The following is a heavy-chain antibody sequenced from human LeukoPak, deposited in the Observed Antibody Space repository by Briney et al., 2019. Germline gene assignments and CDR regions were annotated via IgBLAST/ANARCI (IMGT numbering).Heavy chain of an antibody. CDR2: INQDGTET. V-gene: IGHV3-7*02. Sequence: GGSLRLSYAASGFIFSTYWMSWVRQAPGEGLEWVANINQDGTETHYVDSVKGRFTISRDNAKNSLYLQMNSLRAEDTAVYYCARRYFDYWGQGTLVTVSS. J-gene: IGHJ4*02. CDR3: ARRYFDY. CDR1: GFIFSTYW.